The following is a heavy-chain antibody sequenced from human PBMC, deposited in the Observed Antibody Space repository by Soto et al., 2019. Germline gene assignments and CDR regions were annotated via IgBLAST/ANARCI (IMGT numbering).Heavy chain of an antibody. V-gene: IGHV3-30-3*01. CDR2: ISYDGSNK. J-gene: IGHJ5*02. Sequence: GGSLRLSCAASGFTFSSYAMHWVRQAPGKGLEWVAVISYDGSNKYYADSVKGRFTISRDNSKNTLYLQMNSLRAEDTAVYYCARAETPLWFGEYNWFDPWGQGTLVTVSS. D-gene: IGHD3-10*01. CDR1: GFTFSSYA. CDR3: ARAETPLWFGEYNWFDP.